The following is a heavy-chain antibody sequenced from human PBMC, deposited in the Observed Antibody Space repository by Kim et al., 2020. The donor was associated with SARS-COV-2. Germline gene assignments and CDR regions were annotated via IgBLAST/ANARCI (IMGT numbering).Heavy chain of an antibody. D-gene: IGHD3-22*01. CDR3: ARDSSGYYYFDY. Sequence: GGSLRLSCAASGFTVSSNYMSWVRQAPGKGLEWVSVIYSGGSTYYADSVQGRFTISRDNSKNTLYLQMNNLRAEDSAVYYCARDSSGYYYFDYWGQGTLVTVSS. CDR1: GFTVSSNY. CDR2: IYSGGST. J-gene: IGHJ4*02. V-gene: IGHV3-53*01.